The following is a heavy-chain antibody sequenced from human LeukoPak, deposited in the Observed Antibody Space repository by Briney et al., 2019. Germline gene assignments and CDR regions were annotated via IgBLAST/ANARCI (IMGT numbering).Heavy chain of an antibody. D-gene: IGHD3-10*01. CDR3: ASILRSSSGYYFDY. J-gene: IGHJ4*02. CDR2: ISTSGRST. CDR1: GFTFSTYA. V-gene: IGHV3-23*01. Sequence: GGSLRLSCAASGFTFSTYAMSWVRQAPGKGLELVSTISTSGRSTYYADSVKGRFTISRDNSKNTLYLQMNSLRAEDTAVYYCASILRSSSGYYFDYWGQGTLVTVSS.